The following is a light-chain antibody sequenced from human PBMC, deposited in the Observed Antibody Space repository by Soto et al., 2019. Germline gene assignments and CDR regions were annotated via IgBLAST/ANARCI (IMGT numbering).Light chain of an antibody. CDR1: QSVLYSSNNKNY. J-gene: IGKJ4*01. CDR3: QQYYGSPLT. CDR2: WAS. V-gene: IGKV4-1*01. Sequence: DIVMTQSPDSLAVSLGERATINCKSSQSVLYSSNNKNYLAWYQQKPGQPPKLLIYWASTRESGVPDRFSGSGSGTDFTLTISSLQAEDVAVYYCQQYYGSPLTFAGGTKVEVK.